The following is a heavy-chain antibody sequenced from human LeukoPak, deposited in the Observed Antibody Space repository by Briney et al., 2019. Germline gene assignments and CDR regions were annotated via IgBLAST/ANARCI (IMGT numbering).Heavy chain of an antibody. J-gene: IGHJ6*02. CDR3: AKSSEEFGALFYYYYGMDV. CDR1: GFPFEDYA. CDR2: ISWYSGSI. D-gene: IGHD3-10*01. V-gene: IGHV3-9*01. Sequence: SLRLFCAASGFPFEDYAMHWVRHATERGLECVSGISWYSGSIGYADSVKGRFTISRDNAKNSLYLQMNSLRAEDTALYYCAKSSEEFGALFYYYYGMDVWGQGTTVTVSS.